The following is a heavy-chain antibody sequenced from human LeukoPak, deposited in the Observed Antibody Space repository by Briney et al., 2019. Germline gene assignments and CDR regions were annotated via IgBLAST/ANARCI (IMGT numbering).Heavy chain of an antibody. D-gene: IGHD4-17*01. CDR1: GYTFTSYY. J-gene: IGHJ5*02. Sequence: ASVKVSCKASGYTFTSYYMHWVRQAPGQGLEWMGIINPSGGSTSYAQKFQGRVTMTRDMSTSTVYMELSSLRSEDTAVYYCARATDYGDYLDWFDPWGQGTLVIVSS. CDR2: INPSGGST. CDR3: ARATDYGDYLDWFDP. V-gene: IGHV1-46*01.